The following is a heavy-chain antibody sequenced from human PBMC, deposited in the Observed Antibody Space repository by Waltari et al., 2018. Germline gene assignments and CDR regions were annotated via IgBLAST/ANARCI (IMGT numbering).Heavy chain of an antibody. J-gene: IGHJ4*02. CDR1: GYSISSGYY. CDR2: IYHSGSN. Sequence: QVQLQESGPGLVKPSETLSLTCGVSGYSISSGYYWGWIRQPPGKGLEWIGSIYHSGSNYYNPSLKSRVTMTTETSTGTAYLELRSLTSDDTAVYYCARGPLGSKWYRSDYWGQGTLVTVSS. V-gene: IGHV4-38-2*01. CDR3: ARGPLGSKWYRSDY. D-gene: IGHD6-13*01.